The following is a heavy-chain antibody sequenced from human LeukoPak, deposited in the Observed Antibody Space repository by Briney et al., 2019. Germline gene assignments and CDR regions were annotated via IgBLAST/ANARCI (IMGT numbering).Heavy chain of an antibody. Sequence: GGSLRLSCAASGFTFSSYTMNWVRQAPGKGLEWISCVSSSSSNIYYADSVKGRFTISRDNSKNSLYLEMNSLRTEDAAMYYCAKESGKFDYWGQGTLVAVSS. CDR3: AKESGKFDY. CDR1: GFTFSSYT. J-gene: IGHJ4*02. CDR2: VSSSSSNI. V-gene: IGHV3-48*04.